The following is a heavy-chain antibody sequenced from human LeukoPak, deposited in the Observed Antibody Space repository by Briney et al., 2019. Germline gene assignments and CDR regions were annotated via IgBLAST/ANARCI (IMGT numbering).Heavy chain of an antibody. CDR3: ARGVEPLAANTLAY. CDR2: LYSDGNT. D-gene: IGHD1-14*01. J-gene: IGHJ4*02. V-gene: IGHV3-53*01. CDR1: GVTVLTKD. Sequence: PGGALRLSCAAPGVTVLTKDITWVRQAPGKGLGWGSVLYSDGNTKYADSVQGRFTISRDNSKNTLYLEMNSLSPDDTAVYYCARGVEPLAANTLAYWGQGTLVTVSS.